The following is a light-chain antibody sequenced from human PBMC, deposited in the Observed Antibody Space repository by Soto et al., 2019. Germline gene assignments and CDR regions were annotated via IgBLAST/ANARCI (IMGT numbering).Light chain of an antibody. J-gene: IGKJ2*01. CDR2: GAS. V-gene: IGKV3-15*01. CDR3: QQYSNWYT. Sequence: EIVMTQSPATLSVSPGERATLSCRASQSVSSNLAWYQQKPGQAPMLLIYGASTRATGIRARFSGSGSATEFTLTISCLQSEGFEVDYWQQYSNWYTFGQGTNLEIK. CDR1: QSVSSN.